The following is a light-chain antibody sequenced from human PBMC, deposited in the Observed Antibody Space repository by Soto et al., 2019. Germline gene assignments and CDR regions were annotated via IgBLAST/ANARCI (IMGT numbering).Light chain of an antibody. V-gene: IGKV3D-20*02. CDR3: QQRSNWPPIT. Sequence: EIVLTQSPGTLSLSPGERATLSCRASQSVSSSYLAWYQQKPGQAPRLLIYGPSSRATGIPDRFSGSGSGTDFTLTISSLEPEDFAVYYCQQRSNWPPITFGHGTRLEIK. CDR1: QSVSSSY. J-gene: IGKJ5*01. CDR2: GPS.